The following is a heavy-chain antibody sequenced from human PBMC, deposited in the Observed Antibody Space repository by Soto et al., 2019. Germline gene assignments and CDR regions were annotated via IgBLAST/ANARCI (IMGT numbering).Heavy chain of an antibody. CDR2: ISYEGGGR. CDR1: GFIFSRYG. D-gene: IGHD2-21*02. J-gene: IGHJ4*02. V-gene: IGHV3-30*03. Sequence: QVQLVESGGGVVQSGGSLRLSCGGSGFIFSRYGMHWVRQAPGKGLEWVTGISYEGGGRINADSVKGRFTISRDNSKNRLDLQMSSLRPEDTAVYYCARDLPLYCRGDCNFDFWGQGTLVTVSS. CDR3: ARDLPLYCRGDCNFDF.